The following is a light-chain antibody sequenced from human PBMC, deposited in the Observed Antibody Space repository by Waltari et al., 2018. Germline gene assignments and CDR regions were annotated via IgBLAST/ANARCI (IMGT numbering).Light chain of an antibody. J-gene: IGLJ3*02. CDR3: CSFTSSSTWV. V-gene: IGLV2-14*01. CDR2: DVS. Sequence: QSALTQPASVSGSPGQSITISCTGTPSDLGGDNYVSGYQQHPGKAPKLMIFDVSSRPSGVSNRFSGSKSGNTASLIISGLQAEDEADYYCCSFTSSSTWVFGGGTKLTVL. CDR1: PSDLGGDNY.